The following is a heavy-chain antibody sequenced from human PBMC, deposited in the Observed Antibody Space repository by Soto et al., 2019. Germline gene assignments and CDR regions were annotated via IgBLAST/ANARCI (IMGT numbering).Heavy chain of an antibody. CDR2: IIPIFDSR. Sequence: QVQLVQSGAEVKKPGSSVKVSCKASRDTFSKYAFNWVRQAPGQGLEWMGWIIPIFDSRNYAEKFKGRVTTTADESACIAYMELGSLRFEDTAVYYCARGETYLGVWGQGTSVTVSS. CDR3: ARGETYLGV. V-gene: IGHV1-69*01. J-gene: IGHJ6*02. CDR1: RDTFSKYA. D-gene: IGHD3-16*01.